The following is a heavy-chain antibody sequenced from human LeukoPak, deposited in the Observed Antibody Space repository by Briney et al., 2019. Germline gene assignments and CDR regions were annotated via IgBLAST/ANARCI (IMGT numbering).Heavy chain of an antibody. CDR1: GFSFSSYA. Sequence: GGCLRLSCAASGFSFSSYAMCWVRQALGKGLEWVSAISGSGGSTYYADFVKGRFTISRDNTKNTLYLQMNSQSAEDTAVYYCSKVKGDSYRHFDYWGQGTLVTVSS. V-gene: IGHV3-23*01. CDR2: ISGSGGST. CDR3: SKVKGDSYRHFDY. D-gene: IGHD2-21*02. J-gene: IGHJ4*02.